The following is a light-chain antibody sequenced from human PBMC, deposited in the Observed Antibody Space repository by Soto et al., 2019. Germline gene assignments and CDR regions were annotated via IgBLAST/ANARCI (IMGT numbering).Light chain of an antibody. CDR1: QSVSSSH. V-gene: IGKV3-20*01. CDR3: HQYGTSYT. CDR2: GAS. Sequence: VLTQSPASLSLSPGERAALSCRASQSVSSSHLVWYQQKPGQAPRLLIYGASTRATGIPDRFSGSGSGTDFTITISRLEPEDFALYYCHQYGTSYTFGKGTKLEI. J-gene: IGKJ2*01.